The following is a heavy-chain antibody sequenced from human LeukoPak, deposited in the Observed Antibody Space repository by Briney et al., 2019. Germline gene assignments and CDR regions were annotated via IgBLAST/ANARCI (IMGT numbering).Heavy chain of an antibody. Sequence: GSLRLSCVASGYPFSSYSMNWIRQAPGKGLEWVSYISVSGGVRSYADSVKGRFTISRDDARNSLYLQMNSLRAEDTAVYYCARGGPIYCSGDSCYPGDYWGQGTLVTVSS. D-gene: IGHD2-15*01. CDR3: ARGGPIYCSGDSCYPGDY. J-gene: IGHJ4*02. CDR2: ISVSGGVR. CDR1: GYPFSSYS. V-gene: IGHV3-48*01.